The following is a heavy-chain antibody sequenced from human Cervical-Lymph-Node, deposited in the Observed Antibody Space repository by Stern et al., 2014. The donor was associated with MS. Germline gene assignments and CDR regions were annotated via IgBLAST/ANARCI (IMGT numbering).Heavy chain of an antibody. D-gene: IGHD3-9*01. J-gene: IGHJ4*02. CDR3: ARVAPTGFESDFDY. V-gene: IGHV1-69*01. CDR1: GGTFSSYA. Sequence: QLVQSGAEVKKPGSSVKVSCKASGGTFSSYAISWVRQAPGKGLEWMGGILHIFGTAIYAQKFQGRATITADESTSTAYMELSSLRSEDTAVYYCARVAPTGFESDFDYWGQGTLVTVSS. CDR2: ILHIFGTA.